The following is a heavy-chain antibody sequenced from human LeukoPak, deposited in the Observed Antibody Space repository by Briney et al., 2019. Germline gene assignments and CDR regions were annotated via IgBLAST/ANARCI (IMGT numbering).Heavy chain of an antibody. V-gene: IGHV3-23*01. CDR3: ARSIVKPGENWFDP. CDR1: GFTFSTYA. J-gene: IGHJ5*02. Sequence: PGGSLRLSCAASGFTFSTYAMSWVRQAPGKGLEWVSGVSGSGGSTYYADSVKGRFTISKDNSKNTLYLQMNSLRAEDTAVYYCARSIVKPGENWFDPWGQGTLVTVSS. CDR2: VSGSGGST. D-gene: IGHD2-2*01.